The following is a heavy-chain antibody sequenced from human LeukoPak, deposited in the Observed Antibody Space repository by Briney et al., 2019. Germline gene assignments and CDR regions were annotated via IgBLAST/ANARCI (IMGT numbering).Heavy chain of an antibody. CDR3: ASGWLQFGAFDI. CDR1: GGSISSGDYY. Sequence: SQTLSLTCTVSGGSISSGDYYWSWIRQPPGKGLEWIGYIYYSGSTYYNPSLKSRVTISVDTSKNQFSLKLSSVTAADTAVYYCASGWLQFGAFDIWGQGTMVTVSS. J-gene: IGHJ3*02. CDR2: IYYSGST. V-gene: IGHV4-30-4*08. D-gene: IGHD5-24*01.